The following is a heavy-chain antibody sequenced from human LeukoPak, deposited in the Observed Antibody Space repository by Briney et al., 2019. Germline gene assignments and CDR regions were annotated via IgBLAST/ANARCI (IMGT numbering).Heavy chain of an antibody. CDR2: IYPGDSDT. CDR3: ARRVGATHYNWFDP. CDR1: GYSFTTSW. D-gene: IGHD1-26*01. V-gene: IGHV5-51*01. Sequence: GESLKISCKGFGYSFTTSWIAWVGRLPGKALNGLGIIYPGDSDTRYSPSFQGQVTISADKSISTAYLQWSSLKASDTAMYYCARRVGATHYNWFDPWGQGTLVTVSP. J-gene: IGHJ5*02.